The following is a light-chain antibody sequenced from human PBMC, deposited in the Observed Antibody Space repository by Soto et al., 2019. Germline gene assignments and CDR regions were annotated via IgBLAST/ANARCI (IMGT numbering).Light chain of an antibody. CDR2: LNSDGSH. V-gene: IGLV4-69*01. CDR1: SGHNNYA. J-gene: IGLJ1*01. Sequence: QPVLTQSPSASASLGASVKLTCTLNSGHNNYAIAWHQQQPEKGPRYLMRLNSDGSHNKGDGIPDRFSGSSSGAERYLIISRLHSEDAADYYCQTWDAGILVFGTGTKLTVL. CDR3: QTWDAGILV.